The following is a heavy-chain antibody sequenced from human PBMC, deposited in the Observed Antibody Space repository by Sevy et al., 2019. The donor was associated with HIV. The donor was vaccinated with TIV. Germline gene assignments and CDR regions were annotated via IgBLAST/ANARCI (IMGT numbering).Heavy chain of an antibody. J-gene: IGHJ4*02. CDR2: ISSSSSTI. D-gene: IGHD1-26*01. CDR1: GFSFSRYS. CDR3: ARDSYGSVKWELPLDY. V-gene: IGHV3-48*01. Sequence: GGSLRLSCAASGFSFSRYSMNWVRQAPGKGLEWVSYISSSSSTIYYADSVKGRFTISRDNAKNSLYLQMNSLRAEDTAVYYCARDSYGSVKWELPLDYWGQGTLVTVSS.